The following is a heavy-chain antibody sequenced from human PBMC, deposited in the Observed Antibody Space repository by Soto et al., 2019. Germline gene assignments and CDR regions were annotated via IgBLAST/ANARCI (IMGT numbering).Heavy chain of an antibody. Sequence: GASVKVSCKASGGTFSSYAISWVRQAPGQGLEWMGGIIPIFGTANYAQKFQGRVTITADESTSTAYMELSSLRSEDTAVYYCAGGIAAAGYYYYGMDFWGQGTTVTVSS. V-gene: IGHV1-69*13. J-gene: IGHJ6*02. D-gene: IGHD6-13*01. CDR3: AGGIAAAGYYYYGMDF. CDR2: IIPIFGTA. CDR1: GGTFSSYA.